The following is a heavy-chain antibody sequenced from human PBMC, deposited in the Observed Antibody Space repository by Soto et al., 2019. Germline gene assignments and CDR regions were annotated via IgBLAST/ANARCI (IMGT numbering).Heavy chain of an antibody. V-gene: IGHV4-30-4*01. CDR3: ARVAPPTRYYYDSSGYDI. D-gene: IGHD3-22*01. CDR2: IYYSGST. CDR1: GGSISSGDYY. Sequence: SETLSLTCTVSGGSISSGDYYWSWIRQPPGKGLEWIGYIYYSGSTYYNPSLKSRVTISVDTSKNQFSLRLSSVTAADTAVYYCARVAPPTRYYYDSSGYDIWGQGTMVTVSS. J-gene: IGHJ3*02.